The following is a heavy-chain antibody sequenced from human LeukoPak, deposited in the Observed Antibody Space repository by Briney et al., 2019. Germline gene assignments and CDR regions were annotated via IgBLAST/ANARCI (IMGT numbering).Heavy chain of an antibody. CDR2: IDHSGST. V-gene: IGHV4-34*01. D-gene: IGHD2-15*01. CDR3: ARWTPRYCSGGDCYLRSAFDI. Sequence: KPSETLSLTCAVYGASFSGYYWSWIRQPPGKGPEWIAEIDHSGSTNYNPSLKSRVTILLDTSKNQFSLKLSSVTAADTAVYYCARWTPRYCSGGDCYLRSAFDIWGQGTMVTVSS. CDR1: GASFSGYY. J-gene: IGHJ3*02.